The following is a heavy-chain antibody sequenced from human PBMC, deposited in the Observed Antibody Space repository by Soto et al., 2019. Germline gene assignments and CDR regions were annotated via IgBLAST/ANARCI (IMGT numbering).Heavy chain of an antibody. V-gene: IGHV3-74*01. CDR1: GFTFSSYW. CDR3: ARVGVAGNDY. Sequence: EVQLVESGGGLVQPGGSLRLSCAASGFTFSSYWMHWVRQAPGKGLVWVSRIDNEGSDTNYADSVKGRFTISRDNAKNRLYLQMNSLRADDTAVYYCARVGVAGNDYWGRGTLVSVSS. CDR2: IDNEGSDT. J-gene: IGHJ4*02. D-gene: IGHD6-19*01.